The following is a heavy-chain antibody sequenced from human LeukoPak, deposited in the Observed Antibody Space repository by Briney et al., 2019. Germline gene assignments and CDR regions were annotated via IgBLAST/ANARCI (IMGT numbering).Heavy chain of an antibody. D-gene: IGHD3/OR15-3a*01. CDR2: SSSSGSTM. J-gene: IGHJ4*02. CDR1: GFTLSDYY. Sequence: PGGSLRRSCAASGFTLSDYYMSWIREAPGKGLEWVSYSSSSGSTMYYADSVKGRFAISRDNAKNSLYLQMNSLRAEDTAVYYCARRRDFIDYWGQGTLVTVSS. CDR3: ARRRDFIDY. V-gene: IGHV3-11*01.